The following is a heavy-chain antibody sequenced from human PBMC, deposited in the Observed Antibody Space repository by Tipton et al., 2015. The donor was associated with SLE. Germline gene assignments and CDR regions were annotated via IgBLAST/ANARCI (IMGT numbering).Heavy chain of an antibody. CDR2: IYDSVYT. Sequence: TLSLTCTVSGDYITNYNSYWSWIRQTAGKGLEWIGYIYDSVYTNYNPSLKSRVTISVDTSKNQFSLKVSSVTAADTAVYYCARGRAVEVFDCWGQGTLATVSP. V-gene: IGHV4-61*09. CDR1: GDYITNYNSY. D-gene: IGHD4-23*01. CDR3: ARGRAVEVFDC. J-gene: IGHJ4*02.